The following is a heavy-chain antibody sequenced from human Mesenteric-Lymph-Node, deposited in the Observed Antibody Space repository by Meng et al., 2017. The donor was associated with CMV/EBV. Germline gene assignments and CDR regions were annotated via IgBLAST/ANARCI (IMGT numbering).Heavy chain of an antibody. D-gene: IGHD3-16*02. J-gene: IGHJ3*02. V-gene: IGHV1-69*10. Sequence: SVKVSCKASGGTFSSYVISWVRQAPGQGLEWMGGIIPALGITNYAQKFLDRVTITADKSTSTAYMELSTLRSDDTAVYYCARGVGIVGNAFDIWGQGTMVTVSS. CDR2: IIPALGIT. CDR3: ARGVGIVGNAFDI. CDR1: GGTFSSYV.